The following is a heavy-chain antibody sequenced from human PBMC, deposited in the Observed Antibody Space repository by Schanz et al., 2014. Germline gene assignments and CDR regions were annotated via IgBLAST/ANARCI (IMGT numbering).Heavy chain of an antibody. Sequence: QVQLVQSGAEVKKPGASVKVSCKTSGYTFSSYGITWVRQAPGQGLEWMGWISPYNGNTNYAPKVQGRVTVTTDTSTSTVYMELRSLTSDDTAVYFCARDYFGSGSHYVFDHGGQGTLVTVSS. J-gene: IGHJ4*02. CDR1: GYTFSSYG. D-gene: IGHD3-10*01. V-gene: IGHV1-18*01. CDR3: ARDYFGSGSHYVFDH. CDR2: ISPYNGNT.